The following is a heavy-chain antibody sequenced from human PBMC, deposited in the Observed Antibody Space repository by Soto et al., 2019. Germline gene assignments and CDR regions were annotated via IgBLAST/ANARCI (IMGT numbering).Heavy chain of an antibody. CDR2: INHSGST. CDR1: GGSFSGYY. V-gene: IGHV4-34*01. Sequence: SETLSLTCAVYGGSFSGYYWSWIRQPPGKGLEWIGEINHSGSTNYNPSLKSRVTISVDTSKNQFSLKLSSVTAADTAVYYCARPGVRGQLRPFDYWGQGTLVTVSS. J-gene: IGHJ4*02. D-gene: IGHD2-2*01. CDR3: ARPGVRGQLRPFDY.